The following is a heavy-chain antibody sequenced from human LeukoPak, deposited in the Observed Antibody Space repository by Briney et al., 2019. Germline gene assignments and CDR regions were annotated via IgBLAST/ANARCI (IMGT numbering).Heavy chain of an antibody. CDR2: ISCDGSNK. Sequence: LAGGSLRLSCAASGFTFSSYAMHWVRQAPGKGLEWVAVISCDGSNKYYADSVKGRFTISRDNSKNTLYLQMNSLRAEDTAVYYCARVDNDSSGYDFDYWGQGTLVTVSS. D-gene: IGHD3-22*01. V-gene: IGHV3-30-3*01. CDR1: GFTFSSYA. CDR3: ARVDNDSSGYDFDY. J-gene: IGHJ4*02.